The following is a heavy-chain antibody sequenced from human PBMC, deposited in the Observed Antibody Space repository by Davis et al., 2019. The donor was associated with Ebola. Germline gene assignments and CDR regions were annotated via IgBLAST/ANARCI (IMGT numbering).Heavy chain of an antibody. CDR3: ARECRFGSGGSCYAPYYYYYGMDV. Sequence: GDSLKISCAASGFTFSSYTMNWVRQAPGQGLEWVSYISSSGSTIYYADSVKGRFTISRDNAKNSLYLQMNSLRAEDTAVYYCARECRFGSGGSCYAPYYYYYGMDVWGQGTTVTVSS. D-gene: IGHD2-15*01. CDR1: GFTFSSYT. V-gene: IGHV3-48*04. J-gene: IGHJ6*02. CDR2: ISSSGSTI.